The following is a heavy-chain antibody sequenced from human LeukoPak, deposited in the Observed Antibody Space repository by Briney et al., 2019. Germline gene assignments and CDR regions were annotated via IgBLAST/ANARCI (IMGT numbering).Heavy chain of an antibody. Sequence: GGSLRLSCAASGFTFSSYAMSWVRQAPGKGLEWVSAISGSGGSTYYADSVKGRFTISRDNSKNTLYLQMNSLRAEDTAMYYCVRDVGAVRGEVYFDYWGQGTLVTVSS. CDR2: ISGSGGST. D-gene: IGHD3-16*01. CDR1: GFTFSSYA. V-gene: IGHV3-23*01. CDR3: VRDVGAVRGEVYFDY. J-gene: IGHJ4*02.